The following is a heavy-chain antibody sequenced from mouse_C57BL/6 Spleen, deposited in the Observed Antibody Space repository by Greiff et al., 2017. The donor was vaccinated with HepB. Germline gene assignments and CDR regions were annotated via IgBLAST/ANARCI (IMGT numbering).Heavy chain of an antibody. Sequence: QVQLQQSGAELVKPGASVKMSCKASGYTFTTYPIEWMKQNHGKSLEWIGNFHPYNDDTKYNEKFKGKATLTVEKSSSTVYLELSRLTSDDSAVYYCARGSYYGSSGYYAMDYWGQGTSVTVSS. J-gene: IGHJ4*01. CDR2: FHPYNDDT. CDR3: ARGSYYGSSGYYAMDY. D-gene: IGHD1-1*01. V-gene: IGHV1-47*01. CDR1: GYTFTTYP.